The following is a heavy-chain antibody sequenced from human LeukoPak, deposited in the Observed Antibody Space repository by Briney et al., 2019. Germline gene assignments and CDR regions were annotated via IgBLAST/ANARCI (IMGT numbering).Heavy chain of an antibody. J-gene: IGHJ4*02. CDR3: ARGGWSGYFIY. CDR1: GFTFSDFY. CDR2: IKKDGSER. Sequence: GGSLRLSCAASGFTFSDFYMSWVRQAPGKGLEWVANIKKDGSERSYVDSVRDRFTISRDNAKNSLYLQMNSLRAEDTAVYYCARGGWSGYFIYWGQGALVTVSS. D-gene: IGHD1-1*01. V-gene: IGHV3-7*01.